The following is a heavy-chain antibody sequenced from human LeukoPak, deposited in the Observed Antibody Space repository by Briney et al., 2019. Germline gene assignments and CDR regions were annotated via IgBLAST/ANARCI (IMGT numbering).Heavy chain of an antibody. J-gene: IGHJ4*02. D-gene: IGHD3-16*02. CDR3: AKSLYGGCDY. CDR1: GFTFSNYA. V-gene: IGHV3-23*01. Sequence: PGGSLRLSCAASGFTFSNYAMSWVRLAPGKGLEWVSGVNGNGGSTSYADSVKGRFTIFRDNSKNTVYLQMNSLRVEDTAVYYCAKSLYGGCDYWGQGTVVTVSS. CDR2: VNGNGGST.